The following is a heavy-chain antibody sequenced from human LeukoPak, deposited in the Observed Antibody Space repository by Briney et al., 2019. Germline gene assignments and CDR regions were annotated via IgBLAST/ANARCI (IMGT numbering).Heavy chain of an antibody. CDR1: GGSISSYY. V-gene: IGHV4-59*01. Sequence: SETLSLTCTVSGGSISSYYWSWIRQPPGKGLEWIGYIYYSGSTNYNPSLKGRVTISVDTSKNQFSLKLRSVTAADTAVYYCARVTGYMIEDYFDYWGQGTLVTVSS. J-gene: IGHJ4*02. CDR3: ARVTGYMIEDYFDY. CDR2: IYYSGST. D-gene: IGHD3-22*01.